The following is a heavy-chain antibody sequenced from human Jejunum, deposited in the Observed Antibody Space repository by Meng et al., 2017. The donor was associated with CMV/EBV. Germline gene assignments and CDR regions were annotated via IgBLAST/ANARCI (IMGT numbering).Heavy chain of an antibody. CDR3: ARDRTSVVVPAALLY. CDR2: ISYDGDNK. V-gene: IGHV3-30-3*01. J-gene: IGHJ4*02. CDR1: FTFRRYP. D-gene: IGHD2-2*01. Sequence: FTFRRYPMHWVRQAPGKGLEWVAVISYDGDNKYYADSVKDRFTISRDNSNNTLYLQLDSLRAEDTAVYYCARDRTSVVVPAALLYWGQGTLVTVSS.